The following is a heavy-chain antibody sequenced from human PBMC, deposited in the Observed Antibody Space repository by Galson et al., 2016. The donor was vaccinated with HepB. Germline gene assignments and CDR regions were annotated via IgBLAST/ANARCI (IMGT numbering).Heavy chain of an antibody. CDR1: GGSISSYS. V-gene: IGHV4-59*01. CDR3: SRDRGYCSGGGCYSLASFDY. Sequence: SETLSLTCTVSGGSISSYSWTWIRQPPGKGLEWIGYIYFSGSTNSNPSLKSRVTISVDTSKNQFSLNLNSVTAADTAVYFCSRDRGYCSGGGCYSLASFDYWGQGTLVTVSS. CDR2: IYFSGST. J-gene: IGHJ4*02. D-gene: IGHD2-15*01.